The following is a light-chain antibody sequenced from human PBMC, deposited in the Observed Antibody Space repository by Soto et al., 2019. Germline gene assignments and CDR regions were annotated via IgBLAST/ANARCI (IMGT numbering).Light chain of an antibody. V-gene: IGLV2-14*01. J-gene: IGLJ3*02. CDR2: AVS. CDR1: SSDVGGYNY. Sequence: QSVPTQPASVSGSPGQSITISCTGTSSDVGGYNYVSWYQQHPGKAPKLMIYAVSNRPSGVSNRFSGSKSGNTASLSISGLLAEDEADYYCSSYTSSNTWVFGGGTKLTVL. CDR3: SSYTSSNTWV.